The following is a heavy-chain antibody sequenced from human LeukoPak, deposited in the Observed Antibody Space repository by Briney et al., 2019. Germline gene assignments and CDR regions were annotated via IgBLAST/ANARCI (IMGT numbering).Heavy chain of an antibody. CDR3: AKSGREYSSSWYNFDY. V-gene: IGHV3-23*01. Sequence: PGGSLRLSCAASGFTFSNYAMSWVRQAPGKGLEWVSAISGSGGITFYEDSVKGRFTISRDSSKNTVYLQMNSLRAEDTAVYYCAKSGREYSSSWYNFDYWGQGTLVTVSS. CDR1: GFTFSNYA. CDR2: ISGSGGIT. J-gene: IGHJ4*02. D-gene: IGHD6-13*01.